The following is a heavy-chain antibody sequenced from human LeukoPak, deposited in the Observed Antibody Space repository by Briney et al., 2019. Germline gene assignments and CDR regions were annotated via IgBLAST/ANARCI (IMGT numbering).Heavy chain of an antibody. CDR1: GVSISSHY. D-gene: IGHD2-15*01. J-gene: IGHJ4*02. CDR2: IYTSGST. CDR3: ARDWRYCSVGSCSYYFDY. Sequence: SETLPLTCSVSGVSISSHYWSWIRQPAGEGLEWIGRIYTSGSTNYNPSLNSRVTISVDKSKNHLSLNLSSVTAADTAFYYCARDWRYCSVGSCSYYFDYWGQGALVTVSS. V-gene: IGHV4-4*07.